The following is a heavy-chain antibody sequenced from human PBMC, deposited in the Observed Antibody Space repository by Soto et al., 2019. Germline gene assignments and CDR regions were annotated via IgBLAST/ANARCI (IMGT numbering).Heavy chain of an antibody. V-gene: IGHV3-23*01. CDR2: ISGSGGST. J-gene: IGHJ4*02. CDR1: GFTFSSYA. CDR3: AKDRKYCSSTSCSSGDY. Sequence: PGGSLRLSCAASGFTFSSYAMSWVRQAPGKWLEWVSAISGSGGSTYYADSAKGRFTISRDNSKNTLYLQMNSLRAEDTAVYYCAKDRKYCSSTSCSSGDYWGQGTLVTVS. D-gene: IGHD2-2*01.